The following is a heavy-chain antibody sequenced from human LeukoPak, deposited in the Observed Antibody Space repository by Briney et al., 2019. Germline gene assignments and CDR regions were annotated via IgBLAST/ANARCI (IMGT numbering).Heavy chain of an antibody. D-gene: IGHD3-22*01. CDR3: ARDRGSYYDSSGYYYDY. CDR1: GFTFSSYS. V-gene: IGHV3-21*01. Sequence: GGSLRLSCAASGFTFSSYSMNWVRQAPGKGLEWVSSISSSSSYIYYADSVKGRFTISRDNAKNSLYLQMNSLRAEDTAVYYCARDRGSYYDSSGYYYDYWGQGTLVTVSS. CDR2: ISSSSSYI. J-gene: IGHJ4*02.